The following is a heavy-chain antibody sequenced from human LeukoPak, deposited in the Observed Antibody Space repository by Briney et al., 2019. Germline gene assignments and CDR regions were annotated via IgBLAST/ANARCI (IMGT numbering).Heavy chain of an antibody. V-gene: IGHV1-69*01. D-gene: IGHD2-21*01. CDR2: IIPIFGTA. J-gene: IGHJ3*02. CDR3: ARGAGYCGGDCYIRGTAFDI. Sequence: SVKVSCEASGGTFSSYAISWVRQAPGQGLEWMGGIIPIFGTANYAQKFQGRVTITADESTSTAYMELSSLRSEDTAVYYCARGAGYCGGDCYIRGTAFDIWGQGTMVTVSS. CDR1: GGTFSSYA.